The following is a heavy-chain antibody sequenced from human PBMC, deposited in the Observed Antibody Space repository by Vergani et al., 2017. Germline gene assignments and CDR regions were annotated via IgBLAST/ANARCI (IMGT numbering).Heavy chain of an antibody. CDR2: ISSDGGST. D-gene: IGHD3-22*01. CDR1: GFTFSTYA. Sequence: EVQLLESGGGLVQPGGSLRLSCAASGFTFSTYAMTWVRQAPGKGLEWVSTISSDGGSTYYADSVEGRFTISRDNSKNTLSLQMNSLTAEYTAMYYCAGPHGTSDYYYGGVDYWGQGILVTVSS. J-gene: IGHJ4*02. CDR3: AGPHGTSDYYYGGVDY. V-gene: IGHV3-23*01.